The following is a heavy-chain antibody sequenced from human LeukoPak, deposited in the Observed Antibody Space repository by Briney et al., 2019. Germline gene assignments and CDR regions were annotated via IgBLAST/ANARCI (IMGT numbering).Heavy chain of an antibody. V-gene: IGHV1-18*01. CDR3: ARVGTGTRSFDY. J-gene: IGHJ4*02. Sequence: ASVKVSCKTSGYTFTTYDINWVRQAPGQGLEWMGRISAYNGYTNYGQKLQGRVTMTTDTSTSTAHMELRSLRSDDTAVYYCARVGTGTRSFDYWGQGTLVTVSS. CDR1: GYTFTTYD. D-gene: IGHD1/OR15-1a*01. CDR2: ISAYNGYT.